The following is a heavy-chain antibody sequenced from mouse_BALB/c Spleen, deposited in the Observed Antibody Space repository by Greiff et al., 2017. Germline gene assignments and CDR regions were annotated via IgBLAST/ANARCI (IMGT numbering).Heavy chain of an antibody. CDR3: VRHPFTTGPYYAMDY. CDR1: GFTFNTYA. J-gene: IGHJ4*01. D-gene: IGHD1-1*01. CDR2: IRSKSNNYAT. V-gene: IGHV10-1*02. Sequence: DVKLVESGGGLVQPKGSLKLSCAASGFTFNTYAMNWVRQAPGKGLEWVARIRSKSNNYATYYADSVKDRFTISRDDSQSMLYLQMNNLKTEDTAMYYCVRHPFTTGPYYAMDYWGQGTSVTVSS.